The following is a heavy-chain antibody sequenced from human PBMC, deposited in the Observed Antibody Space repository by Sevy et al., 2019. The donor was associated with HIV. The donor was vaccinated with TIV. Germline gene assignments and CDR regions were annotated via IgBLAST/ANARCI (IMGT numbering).Heavy chain of an antibody. CDR2: ISAYNGNT. Sequence: ASVKVSCKASGYTFTSYGSNWVRQAPGQGLEWMGWISAYNGNTNYAQRLQGRVTMTTDTSTSTAYMELRSLRSDDTAVYYCARLYDYYDSSGSRSYFDYWGQGTLVTVSS. CDR1: GYTFTSYG. D-gene: IGHD3-22*01. CDR3: ARLYDYYDSSGSRSYFDY. J-gene: IGHJ4*02. V-gene: IGHV1-18*04.